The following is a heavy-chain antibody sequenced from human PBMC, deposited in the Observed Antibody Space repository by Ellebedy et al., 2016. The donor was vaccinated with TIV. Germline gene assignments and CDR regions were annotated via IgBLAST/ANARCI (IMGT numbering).Heavy chain of an antibody. J-gene: IGHJ4*02. CDR2: IHYSGST. Sequence: SETLSLTCTVSGGSIRSYFWSWIRRPPGKGLEWIGYIHYSGSTDYNPSLKSRVTISIDTSKNQFSLTLSSVAAADTAVYFCAGDTDAWFRMDHWGQGTLATVSS. CDR3: AGDTDAWFRMDH. V-gene: IGHV4-59*08. CDR1: GGSIRSYF. D-gene: IGHD2-21*01.